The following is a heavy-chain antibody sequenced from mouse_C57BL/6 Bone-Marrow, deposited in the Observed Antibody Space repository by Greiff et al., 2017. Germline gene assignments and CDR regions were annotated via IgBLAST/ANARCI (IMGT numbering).Heavy chain of an antibody. J-gene: IGHJ4*01. Sequence: EVQLQQSVAELVRPGASVKLSCTASGFNIKNTYMHWVKQRPEQGLEWIGRIDPANGNTKYATKFQGKATITADTTSNTAYLQLSSLTSDDTAVYCCARWGVTRADYYAMDYWGQGTSVTVSS. CDR2: IDPANGNT. V-gene: IGHV14-3*01. CDR3: ARWGVTRADYYAMDY. CDR1: GFNIKNTY. D-gene: IGHD2-2*01.